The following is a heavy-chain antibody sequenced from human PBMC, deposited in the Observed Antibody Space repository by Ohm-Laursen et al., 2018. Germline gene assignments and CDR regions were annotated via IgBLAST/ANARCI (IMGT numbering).Heavy chain of an antibody. D-gene: IGHD6-13*01. CDR1: GFTFSSYA. J-gene: IGHJ4*02. V-gene: IGHV3-23*01. CDR3: AKDGRIRDCSWFDY. Sequence: SLRLSCAASGFTFSSYAVSWVRQAQGKGLEWVSVISGSGGSTYYADSVKGRFTISRDNSKNALYLQMNSLRAEDTAVYYCAKDGRIRDCSWFDYWGQGTLVTVSS. CDR2: ISGSGGST.